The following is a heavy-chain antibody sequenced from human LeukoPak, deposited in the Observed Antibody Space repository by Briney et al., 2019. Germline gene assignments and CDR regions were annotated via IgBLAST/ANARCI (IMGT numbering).Heavy chain of an antibody. CDR2: IYHSGST. CDR3: ARGRPYFDY. Sequence: SETLSLTCTVSGYSISSGFYWGWIRQPPGKGLEWIGSIYHSGSTYYNPSLKSRVTISLDTSKNQFSLKLSSVTAADTAVYYCARGRPYFDYWGQGTLVTVSS. CDR1: GYSISSGFY. V-gene: IGHV4-38-2*02. J-gene: IGHJ4*02.